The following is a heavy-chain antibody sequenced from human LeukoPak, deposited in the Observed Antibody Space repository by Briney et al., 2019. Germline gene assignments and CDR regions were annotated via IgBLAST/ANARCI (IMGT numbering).Heavy chain of an antibody. D-gene: IGHD4-17*01. CDR3: AKKPPQYGDHFDY. Sequence: GGSLRLSCATSGFIFNIHGMHWVRQAPGKGLEWVAFIRYDGSNKYYADTVKGRFTISRDNSKNTMDLQMNSLRAEDTAVYYCAKKPPQYGDHFDYWGQGTLVTVSS. V-gene: IGHV3-30*02. CDR1: GFIFNIHG. CDR2: IRYDGSNK. J-gene: IGHJ4*02.